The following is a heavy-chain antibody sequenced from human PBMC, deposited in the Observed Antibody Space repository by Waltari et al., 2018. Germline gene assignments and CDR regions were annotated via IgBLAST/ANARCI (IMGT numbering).Heavy chain of an antibody. Sequence: QLQLQESGPGLVKPSETLSLTCTVSGGSISSSSYYWGWLRQPPGKGLEWIGSIYYSGSTYYNPSLKSRVTISVDTSKNQFSLKLSSVTAADTAVYYCARGVQGVIITAMVWFDPWGQGTLVTVSS. J-gene: IGHJ5*02. CDR1: GGSISSSSYY. V-gene: IGHV4-39*07. CDR2: IYYSGST. CDR3: ARGVQGVIITAMVWFDP. D-gene: IGHD3-10*01.